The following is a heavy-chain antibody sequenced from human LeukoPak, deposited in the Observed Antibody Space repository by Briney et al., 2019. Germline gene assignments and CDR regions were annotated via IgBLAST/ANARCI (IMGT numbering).Heavy chain of an antibody. J-gene: IGHJ4*02. CDR2: ISGNNDNP. V-gene: IGHV1-18*01. D-gene: IGHD2-2*01. Sequence: GASVKVSCKTSGYTFSNFGISWVRQAPGQGLEWMGWISGNNDNPNYGQKFQGRFTVTTDSSTSTAYMELRNLRSDDTAVYYCARDGTSTDDYWGQGTLVTVSS. CDR3: ARDGTSTDDY. CDR1: GYTFSNFG.